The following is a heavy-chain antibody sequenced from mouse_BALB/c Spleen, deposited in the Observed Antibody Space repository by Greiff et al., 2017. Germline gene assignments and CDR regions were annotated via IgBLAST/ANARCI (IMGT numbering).Heavy chain of an antibody. V-gene: IGHV1-18*01. D-gene: IGHD2-4*01. CDR1: GYTFTDYN. Sequence: EVQLQQSGPELVKPGASVKIPCKASGYTFTDYNMDWVKQSHGKSLEWIGDINPNNGGTIYNQKFKGKATLTVDKSSSTAYMELRSLTSEDTAVYYCARNYGITTGNYYAMDYWGQGTSVTVSS. CDR2: INPNNGGT. J-gene: IGHJ4*01. CDR3: ARNYGITTGNYYAMDY.